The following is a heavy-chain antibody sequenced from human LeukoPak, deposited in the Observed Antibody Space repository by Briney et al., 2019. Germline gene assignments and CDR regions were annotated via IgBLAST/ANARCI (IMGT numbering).Heavy chain of an antibody. J-gene: IGHJ4*02. V-gene: IGHV3-74*01. Sequence: GGSLRLSCAASGFTFSSHAMSWVRQAPGKGLVWVSRIASDGSSTTYADSVKGRFSISRDNAKNTLYLQMNSLRVEDTAVYYCARGRPHGNDYWGQGTLVTVSS. CDR2: IASDGSST. CDR1: GFTFSSHA. D-gene: IGHD4-23*01. CDR3: ARGRPHGNDY.